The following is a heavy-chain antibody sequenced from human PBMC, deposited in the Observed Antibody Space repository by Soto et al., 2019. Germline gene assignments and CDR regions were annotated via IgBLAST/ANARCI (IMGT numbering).Heavy chain of an antibody. J-gene: IGHJ5*02. CDR2: IYYSGST. CDR1: GGSISSYY. Sequence: PSETLSLTCTVSGGSISSYYWSWIRQPPGKGLEWIGSIYYSGSTNYNPSLKSRVTISVDTSKNQFSLKLSSVTAADTAVYYCTRTDYCSGGSCYGRNWFDPWGQGTLVTVSS. CDR3: TRTDYCSGGSCYGRNWFDP. V-gene: IGHV4-59*08. D-gene: IGHD2-15*01.